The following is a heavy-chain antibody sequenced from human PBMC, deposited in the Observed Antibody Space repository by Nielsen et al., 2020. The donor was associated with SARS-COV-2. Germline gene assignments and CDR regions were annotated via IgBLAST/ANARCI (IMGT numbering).Heavy chain of an antibody. CDR3: ASTTVTYHDAFDI. J-gene: IGHJ3*02. CDR2: IYYSGST. Sequence: SETLSLTCTVSGGSISSSSYYWGWIRQPPGKGLEWIGSIYYSGSTYYNPSLKSRVTISVDTSKNQFSLKLSSVTAADTAVYYCASTTVTYHDAFDIWGQGTMVTVSS. V-gene: IGHV4-39*07. D-gene: IGHD4-17*01. CDR1: GGSISSSSYY.